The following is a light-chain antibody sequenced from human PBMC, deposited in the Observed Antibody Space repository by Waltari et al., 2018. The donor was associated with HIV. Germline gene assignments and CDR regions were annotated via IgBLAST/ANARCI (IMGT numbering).Light chain of an antibody. CDR3: QESSNTPYT. J-gene: IGKJ2*01. Sequence: DIQMTQSPSSLFASVGDRVSITCRASQNINRYLNWYQQKPGKAPKLLIYVVSSLQSGVPSRFSGSGSGTDFTLTITSLQPEDFATYYCQESSNTPYTFGQGTKLKIK. CDR2: VVS. V-gene: IGKV1-39*01. CDR1: QNINRY.